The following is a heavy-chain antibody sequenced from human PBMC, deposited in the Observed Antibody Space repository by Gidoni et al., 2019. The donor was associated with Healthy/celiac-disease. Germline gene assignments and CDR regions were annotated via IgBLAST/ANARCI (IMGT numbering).Heavy chain of an antibody. CDR3: ATSWDYYYDSSGYSSY. Sequence: EVQLVESGGGLVKPGGSLRLSCAASGFTFSSYSMNWVRQAPGKGLVWVSSISSSSSYIYYADSVKGRFTISRDNAKNSLYLQMNSLRAEDTAVYYCATSWDYYYDSSGYSSYWGQGTLVTVSS. CDR1: GFTFSSYS. J-gene: IGHJ4*02. V-gene: IGHV3-21*01. CDR2: ISSSSSYI. D-gene: IGHD3-22*01.